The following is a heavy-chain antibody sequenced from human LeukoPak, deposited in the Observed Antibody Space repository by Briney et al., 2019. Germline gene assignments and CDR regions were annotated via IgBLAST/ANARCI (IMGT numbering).Heavy chain of an antibody. CDR1: GGSISRYY. D-gene: IGHD5-12*01. V-gene: IGHV4-59*01. CDR2: IYYSGRT. J-gene: IGHJ3*02. CDR3: ARDRRFGGYNAFDI. Sequence: SETLSLTCTVSGGSISRYYGSGSRQPRGKGVEWVGFIYYSGRTNSNPSLMSRVTISLSTSKNQFSLKLSSVTAADTAVYYCARDRRFGGYNAFDIWGQGTMVTVSS.